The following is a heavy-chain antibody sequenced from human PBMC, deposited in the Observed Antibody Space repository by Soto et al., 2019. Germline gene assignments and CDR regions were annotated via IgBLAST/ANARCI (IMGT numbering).Heavy chain of an antibody. CDR2: IYYSGST. J-gene: IGHJ4*02. CDR1: GGSISSYY. V-gene: IGHV4-59*04. D-gene: IGHD1-26*01. Sequence: SETLSLTCTVSGGSISSYYWSWIRQPPGKGLEWIGYIYYSGSTYYNPSLKSRVTISVDTSKSQFSLRLSSVTAADTAVYFCARPTSGSFFEFDYWGLGTLVTVSS. CDR3: ARPTSGSFFEFDY.